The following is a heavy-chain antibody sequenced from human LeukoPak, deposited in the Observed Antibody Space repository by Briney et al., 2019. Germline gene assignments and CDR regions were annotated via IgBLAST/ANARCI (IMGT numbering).Heavy chain of an antibody. D-gene: IGHD3-10*01. Sequence: ASVKVSCKASGYTFTGYYMHWVRQAPGQGREWMGWINPNSGGTNYAQKFQGRATMTRDTSISTAYMELSRLRSDDTAVYYCARDRRDYYGSGSFYGMDVWGQGTTVTVSS. CDR3: ARDRRDYYGSGSFYGMDV. CDR2: INPNSGGT. J-gene: IGHJ6*02. CDR1: GYTFTGYY. V-gene: IGHV1-2*02.